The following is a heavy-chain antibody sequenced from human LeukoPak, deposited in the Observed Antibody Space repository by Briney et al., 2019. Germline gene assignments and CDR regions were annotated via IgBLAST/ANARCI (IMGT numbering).Heavy chain of an antibody. CDR3: AKDGDGTELRIDS. CDR2: ISGSGSGGGT. D-gene: IGHD1-7*01. CDR1: GFTFSNYA. Sequence: PGGSLRLSCAASGFTFSNYAMSWVRQAPGKGLEWVSNISGSGSGGGTYYADSVKGRFTISRDNSKNTLYLQMNSLRAEDSAVYYCAKDGDGTELRIDSWGQGTLVTVSS. J-gene: IGHJ4*02. V-gene: IGHV3-23*01.